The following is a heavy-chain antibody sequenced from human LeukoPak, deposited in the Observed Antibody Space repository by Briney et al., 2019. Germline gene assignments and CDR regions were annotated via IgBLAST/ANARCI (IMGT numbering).Heavy chain of an antibody. CDR1: GFTFDDYA. Sequence: GGSLRLSCAASGFTFDDYAMHWVRQAPGKGLEWVSGISWNSGSIGYADSVKGRFTISRDNAKNSLYLQMNSLRAEDTALYYCAKDPSPGYDGFPSGYFDLWGRGTLVTVSS. V-gene: IGHV3-9*01. CDR2: ISWNSGSI. D-gene: IGHD5-12*01. CDR3: AKDPSPGYDGFPSGYFDL. J-gene: IGHJ2*01.